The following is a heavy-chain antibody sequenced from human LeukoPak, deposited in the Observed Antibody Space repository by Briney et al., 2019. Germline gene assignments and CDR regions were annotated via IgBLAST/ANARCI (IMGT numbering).Heavy chain of an antibody. Sequence: PGGSLRLSCAASGFTFSSYWMHWVRQAPGRGLEWVSFINWNGVSTDYADSVKGRFTISRDNAKNSLYLQMSSLRVEDTALYYCAREDGFCSGGSCYQHWGQGTLVTVSS. CDR1: GFTFSSYW. J-gene: IGHJ1*01. CDR3: AREDGFCSGGSCYQH. V-gene: IGHV3-20*04. CDR2: INWNGVST. D-gene: IGHD2-15*01.